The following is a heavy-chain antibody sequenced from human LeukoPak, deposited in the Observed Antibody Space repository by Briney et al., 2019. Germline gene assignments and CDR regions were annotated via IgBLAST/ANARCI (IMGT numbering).Heavy chain of an antibody. Sequence: PSETLSLTCSISGASISNNKYYWGWIRQPPGRGLEWIANIYYSGSTYYNPSLKSRVTLSVDTSKNQFSLKLSSVTAADTAVYYCARSDGGKHFDYWGQGTLVTVSS. CDR1: GASISNNKYY. J-gene: IGHJ4*02. CDR3: ARSDGGKHFDY. CDR2: IYYSGST. D-gene: IGHD4-23*01. V-gene: IGHV4-39*01.